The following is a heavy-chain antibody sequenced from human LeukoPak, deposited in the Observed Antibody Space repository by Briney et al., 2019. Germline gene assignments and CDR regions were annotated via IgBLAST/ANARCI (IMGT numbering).Heavy chain of an antibody. J-gene: IGHJ4*02. CDR1: GDSIRSYY. Sequence: SETLSLTCTVSGDSIRSYYWSWIRQPPGKGLEWIGYIYSSGTTKYNPSLKSRVTISVDTSKNQFSLKLRSVTAADTAVYYCARDGGYSSGWSQDFDYWGQGTLVTVSS. CDR2: IYSSGTT. V-gene: IGHV4-59*01. CDR3: ARDGGYSSGWSQDFDY. D-gene: IGHD6-19*01.